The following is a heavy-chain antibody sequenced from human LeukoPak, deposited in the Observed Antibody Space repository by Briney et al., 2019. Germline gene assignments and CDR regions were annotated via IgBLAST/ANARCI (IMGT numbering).Heavy chain of an antibody. J-gene: IGHJ4*02. V-gene: IGHV4-39*07. CDR3: ARGSLYDILTGYYNDVFDY. Sequence: SETLSLTCTVSGGSISSSSYYWGWIRQPPGKGLEWIGSIYYSGSTYYNPPLKSRVTISVDTSKNQFSLKLSSVTAADTAVYYCARGSLYDILTGYYNDVFDYWGQGTLVTVSS. CDR2: IYYSGST. D-gene: IGHD3-9*01. CDR1: GGSISSSSYY.